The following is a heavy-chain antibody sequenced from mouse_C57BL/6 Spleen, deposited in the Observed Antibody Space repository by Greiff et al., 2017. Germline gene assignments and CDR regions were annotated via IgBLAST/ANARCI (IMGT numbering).Heavy chain of an antibody. V-gene: IGHV5-4*03. D-gene: IGHD3-3*01. CDR3: ARARGYYAMDY. CDR2: ISDGGSYT. CDR1: GFTFSSYA. J-gene: IGHJ4*01. Sequence: EVKLVESGGGLVKPGGSLKLSCAASGFTFSSYAMSWVRPTPEKRLEWVATISDGGSYTYYPDNVKGRVTISRDNAKNTLYLQMSLLKFADTAIYYCARARGYYAMDYWGQGTLVTVSA.